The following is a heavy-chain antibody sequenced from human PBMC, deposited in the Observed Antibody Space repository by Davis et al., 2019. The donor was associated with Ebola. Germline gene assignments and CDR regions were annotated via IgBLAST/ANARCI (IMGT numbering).Heavy chain of an antibody. J-gene: IGHJ2*01. D-gene: IGHD1-14*01. Sequence: GESLKISCAASGFTFSNYAMSWVRQAPGKGLEWVAIISYDGSNIFFADSVRGRFTISRDNSKNTLYLQMNSLRVEDTALYYCARAPLFGPRPLFWYFDLWGRGTLVTVSS. CDR2: ISYDGSNI. CDR1: GFTFSNYA. V-gene: IGHV3-30-3*01. CDR3: ARAPLFGPRPLFWYFDL.